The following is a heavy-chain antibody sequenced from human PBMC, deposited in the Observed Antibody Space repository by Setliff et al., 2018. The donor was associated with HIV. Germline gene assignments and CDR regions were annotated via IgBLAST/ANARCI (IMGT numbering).Heavy chain of an antibody. D-gene: IGHD3-22*01. J-gene: IGHJ3*01. CDR3: ARQDHSSVNSGSLYAFDV. Sequence: ASVKVSCKASGYSFTGYYVNWVRQAPGHGLQLMGRIEPSSGGTNYIQKFQGRVTITRDTSIYTVYMELTGLTSDDTAVYYCARQDHSSVNSGSLYAFDVWGQGTMVTVSS. V-gene: IGHV1-2*06. CDR2: IEPSSGGT. CDR1: GYSFTGYY.